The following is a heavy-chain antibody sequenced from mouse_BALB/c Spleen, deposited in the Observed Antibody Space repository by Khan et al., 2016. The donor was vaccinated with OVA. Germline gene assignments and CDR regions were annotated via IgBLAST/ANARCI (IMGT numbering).Heavy chain of an antibody. Sequence: QLEESGPGLVKPSQSLSLTCTVTGYSITSDYAWNWLRQFPGNKLEWMGYISSSGSTSYNPSLKSRISITRDTSKNQFFLHLKSVTTEDTATYYCARSLYYIDGYGLDYGGRGTSVTVSS. J-gene: IGHJ4*01. CDR3: ARSLYYIDGYGLDY. V-gene: IGHV3-2*02. D-gene: IGHD2-1*01. CDR2: ISSSGST. CDR1: GYSITSDYA.